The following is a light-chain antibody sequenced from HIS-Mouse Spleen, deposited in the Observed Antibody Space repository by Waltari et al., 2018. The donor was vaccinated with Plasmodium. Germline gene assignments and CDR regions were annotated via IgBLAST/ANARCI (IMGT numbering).Light chain of an antibody. V-gene: IGLV2-14*03. J-gene: IGLJ3*02. CDR3: SSYTSSSTRV. CDR1: SSDVGVYNY. Sequence: QSALTQPASVSGSPGQSITISCTGTSSDVGVYNYVSWYQQHPGKAPKLMIYDVSNRPSGFSNRFSGSKSGNTASLTISGLQAEDEADYYCSSYTSSSTRVFGGGTKLTVL. CDR2: DVS.